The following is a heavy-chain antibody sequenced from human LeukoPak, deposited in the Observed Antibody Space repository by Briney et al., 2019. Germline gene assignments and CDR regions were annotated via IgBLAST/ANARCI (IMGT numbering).Heavy chain of an antibody. CDR1: GFAFSNYW. D-gene: IGHD6-6*01. CDR2: KNRDGSDK. Sequence: PGGSLRLSCAASGFAFSNYWMTWVRQTPGKGLAWVANKNRDGSDKHYLDSVEGRFIISRDNAKNTVYLQTNSLRAEDTAVYYCAKKGIDYSSSWFGDWGQGTLVTVSS. J-gene: IGHJ4*02. CDR3: AKKGIDYSSSWFGD. V-gene: IGHV3-7*03.